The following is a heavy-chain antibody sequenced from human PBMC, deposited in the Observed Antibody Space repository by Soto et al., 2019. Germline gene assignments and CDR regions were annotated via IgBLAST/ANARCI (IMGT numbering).Heavy chain of an antibody. CDR1: GGSVTTGSYY. J-gene: IGHJ4*02. CDR3: ANYPTTVTSDY. D-gene: IGHD4-17*01. V-gene: IGHV4-61*01. Sequence: QVQVQESGPGLVKPSEALSLTCTVSGGSVTTGSYYWSWIRQPPGKGLEWIGYIYYSGSTNYNPSLKSRVTISVDTSKNQFSLKLRSVTAADTAVYYCANYPTTVTSDYWGQATLVTVSS. CDR2: IYYSGST.